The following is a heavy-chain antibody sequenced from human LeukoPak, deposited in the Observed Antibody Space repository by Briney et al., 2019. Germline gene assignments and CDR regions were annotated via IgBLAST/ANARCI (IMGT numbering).Heavy chain of an antibody. V-gene: IGHV3-15*01. Sequence: GGSLRLSCAASGFTFSNAWMSWVRQAPGKGLEWVGRIKSKTDGGTTDYAAPVKGRFTISRDDSKNTLYLQMNSLETEDTAVYYCTTTPDIVVVPAASSYWGQGTLVTVSS. J-gene: IGHJ4*02. D-gene: IGHD2-2*01. CDR3: TTTPDIVVVPAASSY. CDR2: IKSKTDGGTT. CDR1: GFTFSNAW.